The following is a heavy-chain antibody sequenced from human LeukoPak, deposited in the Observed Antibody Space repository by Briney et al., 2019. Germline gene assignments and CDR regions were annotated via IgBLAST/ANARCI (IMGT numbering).Heavy chain of an antibody. CDR1: VASVRSQY. CDR2: VSYSGTT. Sequence: SETLSLTCIVSVASVRSQYWNWIRQPPGKRLEWIGFVSYSGTTNYNPSLKSRVTISVDTSKNQFSLKLSSVTAADTAVYYCAREVNLGARGWPFDYWGQGTLVTVSS. V-gene: IGHV4-59*02. J-gene: IGHJ4*02. D-gene: IGHD1-26*01. CDR3: AREVNLGARGWPFDY.